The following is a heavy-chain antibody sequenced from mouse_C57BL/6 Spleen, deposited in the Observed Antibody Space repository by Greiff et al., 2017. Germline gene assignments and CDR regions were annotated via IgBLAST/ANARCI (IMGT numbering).Heavy chain of an antibody. V-gene: IGHV5-6*01. CDR1: GFTFSSYG. Sequence: EVQLVESGGDLVKPGGSLKLSCAASGFTFSSYGMSWVRQTPDKRLEWVATISSGGSYTYYPDSVTGRFTISSDNAKNTLYLQMSSLKSEDTAMYYCARRGDYYGSSSYYFDYWGQGTTLTVSS. D-gene: IGHD1-1*01. J-gene: IGHJ2*01. CDR2: ISSGGSYT. CDR3: ARRGDYYGSSSYYFDY.